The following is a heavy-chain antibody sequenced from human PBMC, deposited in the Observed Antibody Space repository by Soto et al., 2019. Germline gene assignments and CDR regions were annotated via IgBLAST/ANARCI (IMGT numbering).Heavy chain of an antibody. V-gene: IGHV1-24*01. Sequence: ASVKVSCKVSGYTLTELSMHWVRQAPGKGLEWMGGFDPEDGETIYAQKFQGRVTMTEDTSTDTAYMELGSLGSEDTAVYYCATEDFWSGYPFKSEFDIWGQGTMVTVSS. CDR3: ATEDFWSGYPFKSEFDI. CDR2: FDPEDGET. CDR1: GYTLTELS. D-gene: IGHD3-3*01. J-gene: IGHJ3*02.